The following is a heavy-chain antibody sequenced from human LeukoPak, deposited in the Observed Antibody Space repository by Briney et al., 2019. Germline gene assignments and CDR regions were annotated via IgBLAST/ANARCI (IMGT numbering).Heavy chain of an antibody. V-gene: IGHV3-66*01. CDR1: GFTVSSNY. Sequence: GGSLRLSCAASGFTVSSNYMSWVRQAPGKGLEWVSVIYSGGSTYYADSVKGRFTFSRDNSKNTLYLQMNSLRAEDTAVYYCARGEIWTATGYFDYWGQGTLVTVSS. CDR3: ARGEIWTATGYFDY. J-gene: IGHJ4*02. CDR2: IYSGGST. D-gene: IGHD3-9*01.